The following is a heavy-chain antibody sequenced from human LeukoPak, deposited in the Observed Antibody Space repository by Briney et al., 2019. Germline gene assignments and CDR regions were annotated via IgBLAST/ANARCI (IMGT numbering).Heavy chain of an antibody. CDR2: TYYRSKWYN. CDR1: GDSVSSNSAA. Sequence: SQTLSLTSAISGDSVSSNSAAWNWIRQSPSRGLEWLGRTYYRSKWYNDYAVSVKSRITINPDTSKNQFSLQLNSVTPEDTAVYYCARGSRAVAGTYYYYGMDVWGKGTTVTVSS. V-gene: IGHV6-1*01. CDR3: ARGSRAVAGTYYYYGMDV. D-gene: IGHD6-19*01. J-gene: IGHJ6*04.